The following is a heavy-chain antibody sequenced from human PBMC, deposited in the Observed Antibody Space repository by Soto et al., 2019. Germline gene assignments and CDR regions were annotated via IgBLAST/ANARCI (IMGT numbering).Heavy chain of an antibody. CDR2: INPGSGDT. CDR3: ARDPGDRTFEN. Sequence: ASVKVSCKASGYTFSAYYIHWVRQAPGQGLEWMGWINPGSGDTSYAQRFQGRVTMTRDTSFGPAYMELSSLRSDDTAIYYCARDPGDRTFENWGQGTLVTVSS. CDR1: GYTFSAYY. J-gene: IGHJ4*02. V-gene: IGHV1-2*02. D-gene: IGHD2-21*02.